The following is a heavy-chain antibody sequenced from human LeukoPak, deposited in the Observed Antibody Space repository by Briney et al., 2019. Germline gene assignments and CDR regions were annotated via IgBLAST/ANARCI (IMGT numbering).Heavy chain of an antibody. V-gene: IGHV1-46*01. CDR2: INPSRGST. J-gene: IGHJ5*02. CDR3: ARDGGDGYKANWFDT. Sequence: ASVKVSCKASGYTFTSYYMHWVRQAPGQGLEWMGIINPSRGSTSQAQTFQGRVTMTRDMSTSTVSMELSSLRSEDTAVYYCARDGGDGYKANWFDTWGQGTLVTVSS. CDR1: GYTFTSYY. D-gene: IGHD5-24*01.